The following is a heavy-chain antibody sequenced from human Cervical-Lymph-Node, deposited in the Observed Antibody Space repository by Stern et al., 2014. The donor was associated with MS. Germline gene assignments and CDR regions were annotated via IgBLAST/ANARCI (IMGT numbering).Heavy chain of an antibody. Sequence: QVQLQESGPGLLKPSDTLSLTCTVSGASISSFYWSWIRQPPGKGLEWIGYIYYSGSSNYNPSLKSRVTISVDTSKNQFSLKLSSVTAADTAVYYCARGLRVTVVRGVKFDYWGQGTLVTVSS. CDR1: GASISSFY. D-gene: IGHD3-10*01. CDR3: ARGLRVTVVRGVKFDY. CDR2: IYYSGSS. J-gene: IGHJ4*02. V-gene: IGHV4-59*07.